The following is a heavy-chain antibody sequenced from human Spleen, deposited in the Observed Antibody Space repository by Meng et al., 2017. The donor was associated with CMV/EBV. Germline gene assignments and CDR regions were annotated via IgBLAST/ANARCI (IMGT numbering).Heavy chain of an antibody. V-gene: IGHV3-23*01. CDR3: TTVPDFWSEVY. J-gene: IGHJ4*02. CDR2: ITASGGST. D-gene: IGHD3-3*01. CDR1: EFTFSNSA. Sequence: GESLKISCAASEFTFSNSAMSWVRQAPGRGLAWVSAITASGGSTYYADSVKGRFTVSRDNSKNTLYLQMNSVRAEDTAVYYCTTVPDFWSEVYWGQGTLVTVSS.